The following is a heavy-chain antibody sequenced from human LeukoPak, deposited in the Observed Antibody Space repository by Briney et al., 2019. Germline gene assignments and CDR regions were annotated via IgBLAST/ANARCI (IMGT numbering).Heavy chain of an antibody. CDR2: ISWNSGSI. Sequence: GGSLRLSCAVSGFTFSRCDMHWVRQATGKGLEWVSGISWNSGSIDYADSVKGRFTISRDNAKHSLYLQMNSLRVEDTAFYYCAKDNRRHYTSGPNPDSLHWGQGALVTVSS. J-gene: IGHJ4*02. V-gene: IGHV3-9*01. CDR1: GFTFSRCD. CDR3: AKDNRRHYTSGPNPDSLH. D-gene: IGHD6-19*01.